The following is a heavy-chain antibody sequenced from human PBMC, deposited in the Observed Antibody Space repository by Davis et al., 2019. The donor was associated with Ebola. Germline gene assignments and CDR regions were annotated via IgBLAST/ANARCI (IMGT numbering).Heavy chain of an antibody. V-gene: IGHV1-2*02. Sequence: ASVKVSCKASGYTFTGYYMHWVRQAPGQGLEWMGWINPNSGGTNYAQKFQGRVTMTRDTSISTAYMELNRLRSDDTAVYYCAMPDSSGWYYFDYWGQGTLVTVSS. CDR2: INPNSGGT. CDR3: AMPDSSGWYYFDY. J-gene: IGHJ4*02. D-gene: IGHD6-19*01. CDR1: GYTFTGYY.